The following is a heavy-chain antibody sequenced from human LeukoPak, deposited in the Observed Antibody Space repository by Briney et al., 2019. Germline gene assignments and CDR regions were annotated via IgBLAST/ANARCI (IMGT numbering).Heavy chain of an antibody. CDR3: ASGPKAYYDSSGKYNWFDP. CDR1: GGSFSGYY. J-gene: IGHJ5*02. D-gene: IGHD3-22*01. V-gene: IGHV4-34*01. Sequence: SETLSLTCTVYGGSFSGYYWSWIRQSPGKGLEWIGEINHTGTTNSNPSLGSRLTLSVDSSKNQFSLKLSSVTAADTAVYYCASGPKAYYDSSGKYNWFDPWGQGTLVTVSS. CDR2: INHTGTT.